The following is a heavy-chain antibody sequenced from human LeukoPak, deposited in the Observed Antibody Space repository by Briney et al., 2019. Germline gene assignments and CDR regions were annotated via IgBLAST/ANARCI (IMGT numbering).Heavy chain of an antibody. CDR1: GFTFTAYA. V-gene: IGHV3-23*01. CDR3: AKYKVRGSTKVSGSMDV. CDR2: ISGSGGST. J-gene: IGHJ6*03. Sequence: GGSLRLSCAASGFTFTAYAMSWVRQAPGKGLEWVSSISGSGGSTYYADSVKGRFTISRDNSKDTLDLQMNSLRAEDTAVYYCAKYKVRGSTKVSGSMDVWGKGTPVTVSS. D-gene: IGHD3-10*01.